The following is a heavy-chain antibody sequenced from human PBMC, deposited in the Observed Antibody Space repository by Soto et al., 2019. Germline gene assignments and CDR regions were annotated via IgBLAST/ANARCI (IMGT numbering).Heavy chain of an antibody. CDR3: ARSGSVPYYYYGLDV. V-gene: IGHV1-18*01. CDR1: GYTFTSYA. J-gene: IGHJ6*02. D-gene: IGHD1-26*01. CDR2: ISTYNGDT. Sequence: ASVKVSCKASGYTFTSYAMHWVRQAPGQRLEWMGWISTYNGDTNYAQKVQGRVTMTTDTSTSTAFMELMSLRSDDTAVYYCARSGSVPYYYYGLDVWGQGTTVTVSS.